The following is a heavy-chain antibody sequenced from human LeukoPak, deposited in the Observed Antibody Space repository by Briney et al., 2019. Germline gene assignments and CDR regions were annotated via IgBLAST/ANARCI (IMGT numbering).Heavy chain of an antibody. CDR3: ARERGIFSGYYFDS. V-gene: IGHV3-30*03. D-gene: IGHD3-10*02. CDR2: MSHDASEK. J-gene: IGHJ4*02. CDR1: GFIFTTYS. Sequence: GGSLRLSCAAWGFIFTTYSMGWVRQAPGRGLEWGGGMSHDASEKHYAESVKGRFTIYRDNSKNMVFLQMNSLRTEDTALYYCARERGIFSGYYFDSWGQGTLVTVSS.